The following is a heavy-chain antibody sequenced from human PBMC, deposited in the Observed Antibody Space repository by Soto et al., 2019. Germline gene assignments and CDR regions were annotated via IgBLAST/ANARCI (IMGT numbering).Heavy chain of an antibody. V-gene: IGHV1-46*03. Sequence: ASVKVSCKASGYTFTSYYMHWVRQAPGQGLEWMGIINPSGGSTSYAQKFQGRVTMTRDTSTSTVYMELSSLRSEDTAVYYCARDWGSYYDSSGSNLDYWGQGTLVTVSS. J-gene: IGHJ4*02. D-gene: IGHD3-22*01. CDR2: INPSGGST. CDR3: ARDWGSYYDSSGSNLDY. CDR1: GYTFTSYY.